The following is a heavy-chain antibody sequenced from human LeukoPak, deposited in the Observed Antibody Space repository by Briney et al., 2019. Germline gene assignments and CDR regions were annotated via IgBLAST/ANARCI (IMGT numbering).Heavy chain of an antibody. V-gene: IGHV4-34*01. J-gene: IGHJ6*02. Sequence: PSETLSLTCAVYGGSFSSYYWSWIRQPPGKGLEWIGEINHSGSTNYNPSLKSRVTISVDTSKNQFSLKLSSVTAADTAVYYCARALSGYCSSTSCYGNYYYGMDVWGQGTTVTVSS. CDR1: GGSFSSYY. CDR3: ARALSGYCSSTSCYGNYYYGMDV. CDR2: INHSGST. D-gene: IGHD2-2*01.